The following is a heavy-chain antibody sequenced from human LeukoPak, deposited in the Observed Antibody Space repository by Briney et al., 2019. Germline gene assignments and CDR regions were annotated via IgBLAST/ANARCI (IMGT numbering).Heavy chain of an antibody. CDR3: ARDTAMAVDY. V-gene: IGHV4-34*01. D-gene: IGHD5-18*01. Sequence: SETLSLTCAVYGGSFSGYYWSWIRQPPGKGLEWIGEINHSGSTNFNPSLKSRVTISVDTSKNQFSLKLSSVTAADTAVYYCARDTAMAVDYWGQGTLVTVSS. CDR1: GGSFSGYY. J-gene: IGHJ4*02. CDR2: INHSGST.